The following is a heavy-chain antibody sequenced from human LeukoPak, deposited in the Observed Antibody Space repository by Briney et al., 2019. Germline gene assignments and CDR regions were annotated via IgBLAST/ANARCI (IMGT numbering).Heavy chain of an antibody. D-gene: IGHD6-19*01. Sequence: PSETLSLTCSVSGGSIRSYYWTWIRQPPGKGLEWIGYIYYSGNTNYNPSLKSRVTISVDTSKNQFSLKLSSVTAADTAVYYCARHEGSSGWYYFDYWGQGTLVTVSS. CDR2: IYYSGNT. J-gene: IGHJ4*02. CDR1: GGSIRSYY. CDR3: ARHEGSSGWYYFDY. V-gene: IGHV4-59*08.